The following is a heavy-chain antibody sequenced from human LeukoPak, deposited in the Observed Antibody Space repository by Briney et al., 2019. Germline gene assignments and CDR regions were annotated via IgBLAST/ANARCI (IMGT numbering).Heavy chain of an antibody. J-gene: IGHJ4*02. Sequence: ASVKVSCKASGYTFTGYYMHWVRQAPGQGLEWMGWINPNSGGTNYAQKFQGRVTMTRDTSISTAYMELSRLRSDDTAVYYCARAARHSVLEADFDYWGQGTLVTVSP. D-gene: IGHD2-8*02. CDR1: GYTFTGYY. CDR2: INPNSGGT. CDR3: ARAARHSVLEADFDY. V-gene: IGHV1-2*02.